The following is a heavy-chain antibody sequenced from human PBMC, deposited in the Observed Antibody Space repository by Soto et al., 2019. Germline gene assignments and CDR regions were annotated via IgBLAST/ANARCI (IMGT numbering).Heavy chain of an antibody. CDR2: IYYSGST. D-gene: IGHD3-9*01. CDR1: GGSISSSSYY. J-gene: IGHJ5*02. Sequence: SSETLSLTCTVSGGSISSSSYYWGWIRQPPGKGLEWIGSIYYSGSTKYNPSLKSRVTISVDTSKNQFSLKLRSVTAADTAVYYCARHFADILTGTPLGRFDPWGQGTLVTVSS. V-gene: IGHV4-39*01. CDR3: ARHFADILTGTPLGRFDP.